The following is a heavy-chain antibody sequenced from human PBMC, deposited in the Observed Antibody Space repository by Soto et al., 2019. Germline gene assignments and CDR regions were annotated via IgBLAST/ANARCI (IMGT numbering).Heavy chain of an antibody. J-gene: IGHJ5*02. CDR1: GYTFTGYY. V-gene: IGHV1-2*02. D-gene: IGHD6-13*01. Sequence: ASVKVSCKASGYTFTGYYMHWVRQAPGRGLEWMGWINPNSGGTNYAQKFQGRVTMTRDTSISTAYMELSRLRSDDTAVYYCAREGSSWYRWFDPWGQGTLVTVS. CDR3: AREGSSWYRWFDP. CDR2: INPNSGGT.